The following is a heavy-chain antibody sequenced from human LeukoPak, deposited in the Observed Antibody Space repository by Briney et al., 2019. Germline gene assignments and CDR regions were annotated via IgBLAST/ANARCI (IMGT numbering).Heavy chain of an antibody. J-gene: IGHJ3*02. V-gene: IGHV4-61*01. CDR1: GGSVSSGSYY. CDR2: IYYSGST. D-gene: IGHD3-22*01. CDR3: ARDNYYDSSGAFDI. Sequence: SETLSLTCTVSGGSVSSGSYYWSWIRQPPGKGLEWIGYIYYSGSTNYNPSLKGRVTISVDTSKNQFSLKLSSVTAADTAVYYCARDNYYDSSGAFDIWGQGTMVTVSS.